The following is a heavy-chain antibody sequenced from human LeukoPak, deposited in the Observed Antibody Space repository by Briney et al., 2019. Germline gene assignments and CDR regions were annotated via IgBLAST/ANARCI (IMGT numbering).Heavy chain of an antibody. Sequence: PGGSLRLSCSASGFTFSSYAMHWVRQAPGKGLEYVSAISSNGGSTYYADSVKGRFTISRDNSKNTLYLQMSSLRAEDTAVYYCARVTRRGYSYGPSFDYWGQGTLVTVSS. V-gene: IGHV3-64D*06. CDR2: ISSNGGST. CDR3: ARVTRRGYSYGPSFDY. D-gene: IGHD5-18*01. J-gene: IGHJ4*02. CDR1: GFTFSSYA.